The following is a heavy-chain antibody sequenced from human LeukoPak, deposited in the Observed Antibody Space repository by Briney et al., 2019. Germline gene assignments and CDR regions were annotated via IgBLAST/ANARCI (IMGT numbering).Heavy chain of an antibody. Sequence: SDTLSLTCAVSGHSVSSGYYGGWIRQPPGKGLVWIGSIYHSGSTYYTPSLKSPVTISVDTTKNQFSLKMSSVTAADTAVYYCAREVVDYYYMDVWGKGTTVTVSS. V-gene: IGHV4-38-2*02. CDR1: GHSVSSGYY. CDR3: AREVVDYYYMDV. CDR2: IYHSGST. D-gene: IGHD2-15*01. J-gene: IGHJ6*03.